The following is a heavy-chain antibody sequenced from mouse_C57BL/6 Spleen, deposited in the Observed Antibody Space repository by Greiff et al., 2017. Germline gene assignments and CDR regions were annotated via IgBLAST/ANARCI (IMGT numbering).Heavy chain of an antibody. D-gene: IGHD1-1*01. CDR3: ARDGSSLDWYFDV. CDR2: IYPGDGDT. Sequence: VKLMESGPELVKPGASVKISCKASGYAFSSSWMNWVKQRPGKGLEWIGRIYPGDGDTNYNGKFKGKATLTADKSSSTAYMQLSSLTSEDSAVYFCARDGSSLDWYFDVWGTGTTVTVSS. CDR1: GYAFSSSW. V-gene: IGHV1-82*01. J-gene: IGHJ1*03.